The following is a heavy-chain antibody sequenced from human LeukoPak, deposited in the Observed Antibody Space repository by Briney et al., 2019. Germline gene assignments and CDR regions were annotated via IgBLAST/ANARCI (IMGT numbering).Heavy chain of an antibody. J-gene: IGHJ1*01. V-gene: IGHV1-2*02. D-gene: IGHD6-19*01. CDR2: INPNSGGT. Sequence: ASVKVSCTTSGYSFTGYYIHWVRQAPGQGLEWMGWINPNSGGTNFAQKFQGRVTMTRDTSISTAYMELSRLRSDDTAVYFCARGISEAVPGRYFQHWGQGTLVTVSS. CDR3: ARGISEAVPGRYFQH. CDR1: GYSFTGYY.